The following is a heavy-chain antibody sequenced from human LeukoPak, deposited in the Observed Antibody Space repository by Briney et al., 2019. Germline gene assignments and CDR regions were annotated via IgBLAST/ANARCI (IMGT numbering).Heavy chain of an antibody. D-gene: IGHD4-11*01. V-gene: IGHV1-18*01. CDR3: ARSGRSNWLDAFDI. J-gene: IGHJ3*02. CDR1: GSSFISYG. Sequence: ASVTLSFKASGSSFISYGISWVRQAPGQGLGWMGWISAYNDYKNSAQNLQGRVTLTTDTYTSTAYMELGSLRSDDTAVYYCARSGRSNWLDAFDIWGQGTMVTVSS. CDR2: ISAYNDYK.